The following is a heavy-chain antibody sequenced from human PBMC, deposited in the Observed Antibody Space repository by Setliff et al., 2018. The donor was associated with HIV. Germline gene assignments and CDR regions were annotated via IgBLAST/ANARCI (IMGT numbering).Heavy chain of an antibody. Sequence: PGGSLRLSCTASGLIFGDHAMSWVRQAPGKGLEWVGFIRSKAYGGTAEYAASVEGRFTISRDDSKSIAYLKMNSLKAEDTGVYYCTPIDYWGQGALVTVSS. CDR2: IRSKAYGGTA. CDR3: TPIDY. CDR1: GLIFGDHA. V-gene: IGHV3-49*04. J-gene: IGHJ4*02.